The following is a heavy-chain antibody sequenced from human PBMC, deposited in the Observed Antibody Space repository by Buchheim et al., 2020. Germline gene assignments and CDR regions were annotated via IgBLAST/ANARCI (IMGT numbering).Heavy chain of an antibody. J-gene: IGHJ4*02. V-gene: IGHV3-23*01. CDR3: AKRDGYNYLPR. CDR1: GFIFSTYT. CDR2: IRGSGGST. Sequence: EVQLLESGGGLVQPGGSLRLSCAASGFIFSTYTMDWVRQAPGKGLEWVSGIRGSGGSTYYADSVKGRFTISIDNSQNTVFLQMNSLGAEDTALYYCAKRDGYNYLPRWGQGTL. D-gene: IGHD5-24*01.